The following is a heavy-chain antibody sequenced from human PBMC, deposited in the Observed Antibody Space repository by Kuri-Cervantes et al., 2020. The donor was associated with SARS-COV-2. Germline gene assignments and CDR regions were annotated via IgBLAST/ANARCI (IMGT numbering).Heavy chain of an antibody. CDR3: AAYTPRGDY. D-gene: IGHD2-2*02. V-gene: IGHV3-23*01. CDR1: GLTFINYA. CDR2: ITTGRDTP. Sequence: GGSLRLSYAASGLTFINYAMIWIRQSPGKGLEWVSGITTGRDTPFYAGSVRGRFTISRDNSKDTVYLQMNTLRADDTGMYYCAAYTPRGDYWGQGTLVTVSS. J-gene: IGHJ4*02.